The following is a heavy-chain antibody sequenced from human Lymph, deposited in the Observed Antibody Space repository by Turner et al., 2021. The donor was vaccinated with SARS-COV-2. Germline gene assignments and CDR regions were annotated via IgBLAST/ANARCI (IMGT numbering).Heavy chain of an antibody. CDR1: GIIVSRNY. CDR3: ARDLGTYGIDV. V-gene: IGHV3-53*02. D-gene: IGHD6-13*01. J-gene: IGHJ6*02. Sequence: VQLVETGGGLIQPGGFLRPPCAASGIIVSRNYMNWVRQGRGKGLEWVSVIYSDGTTYYADSVKGRFTIYRDNSKNTVYLQMNSLRVEDTAVYYCARDLGTYGIDVWGQGTKVTVSS. CDR2: IYSDGTT.